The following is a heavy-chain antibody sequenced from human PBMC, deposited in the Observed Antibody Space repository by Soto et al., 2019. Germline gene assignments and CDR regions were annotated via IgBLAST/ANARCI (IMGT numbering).Heavy chain of an antibody. J-gene: IGHJ5*02. CDR1: GYTFTSYG. CDR2: ISAYNGNT. Sequence: QVQLVQSGAEVKKPGASVKVSCKASGYTFTSYGSSWVRQAPGQVLEWRGWISAYNGNTNYAQKLQGRVTMTTVTSTSPAYMELRSLRSDDTAVYYCARDHYSGSGWYSWFDPWGQGTLVTVSS. CDR3: ARDHYSGSGWYSWFDP. D-gene: IGHD6-19*01. V-gene: IGHV1-18*01.